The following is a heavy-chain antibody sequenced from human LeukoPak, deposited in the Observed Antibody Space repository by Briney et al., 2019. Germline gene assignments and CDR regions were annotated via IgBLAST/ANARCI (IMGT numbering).Heavy chain of an antibody. CDR1: GYTFTGYY. J-gene: IGHJ3*02. CDR2: INPNSGGT. CDR3: ARAGAVAGVPHSMAAFDI. V-gene: IGHV1-2*06. Sequence: GASVKVSCKASGYTFTGYYMHWVRQAPGQGLEWMGRINPNSGGTNYAQKFQGRVTMTRDTSISTAYMELSRLRSDDTAVYYYARAGAVAGVPHSMAAFDIWGQGTMVTVSS. D-gene: IGHD6-19*01.